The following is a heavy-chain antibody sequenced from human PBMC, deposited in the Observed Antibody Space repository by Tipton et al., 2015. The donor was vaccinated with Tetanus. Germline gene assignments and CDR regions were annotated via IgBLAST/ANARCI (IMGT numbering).Heavy chain of an antibody. D-gene: IGHD1-1*01. CDR2: ISPDGRRT. Sequence: SLRLSCAASGFTSESHYMHWVRQSPGKGLLWISRISPDGRRTNYADSVKGRFTISRDNAKNTVYLQMNSLRAEDTALYFCSRRSLTNYGLDAWGQGTPVTVSS. V-gene: IGHV3-74*01. CDR1: GFTSESHY. CDR3: SRRSLTNYGLDA. J-gene: IGHJ6*02.